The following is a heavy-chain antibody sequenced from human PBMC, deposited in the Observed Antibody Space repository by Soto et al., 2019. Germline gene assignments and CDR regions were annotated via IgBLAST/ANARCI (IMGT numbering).Heavy chain of an antibody. CDR3: AKVIGGSESYWGGSHYYYALDV. CDR1: GFIFRDYA. V-gene: IGHV3-23*01. J-gene: IGHJ6*02. CDR2: ISGSDGTT. D-gene: IGHD3-10*01. Sequence: GGSLRLSCAASGFIFRDYAMYWVRQAPGKWLEWVSVISGSDGTTFYADSVRGRVTSSRDNSRNMVYLQMISLRAEDTAVYYCAKVIGGSESYWGGSHYYYALDVWGQGXTVTVYS.